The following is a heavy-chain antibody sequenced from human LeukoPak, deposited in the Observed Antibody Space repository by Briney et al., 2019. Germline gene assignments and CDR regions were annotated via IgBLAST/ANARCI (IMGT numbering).Heavy chain of an antibody. CDR3: ARRAQYYDSSGYYYFFDY. Sequence: ASVKVSCKGSGYTFTSYYMHWVRQPPGQGLEGVGLINSKNGGTHYAQKFHGRVIITMDTSSSTAYMELSRLRSDDTAVYYCARRAQYYDSSGYYYFFDYWGQGTLVTVSS. V-gene: IGHV1-2*02. CDR1: GYTFTSYY. CDR2: INSKNGGT. D-gene: IGHD3-22*01. J-gene: IGHJ4*02.